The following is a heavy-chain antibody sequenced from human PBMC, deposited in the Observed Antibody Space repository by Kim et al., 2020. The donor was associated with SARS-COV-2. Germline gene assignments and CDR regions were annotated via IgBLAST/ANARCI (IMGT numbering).Heavy chain of an antibody. CDR1: GFTFSSYS. D-gene: IGHD3-10*01. V-gene: IGHV3-48*04. CDR2: ISSSSSTI. CDR3: AREGDRKIHEEWFGELGSRYYYYGMDV. J-gene: IGHJ6*02. Sequence: GGSLRLSCAASGFTFSSYSMNWVRQAPGKGLEWVSYISSSSSTIYYADSVKGRFTISRDNAKNSLYLQMNSLRAEDTAVYYCAREGDRKIHEEWFGELGSRYYYYGMDVWGQGTTVTVSS.